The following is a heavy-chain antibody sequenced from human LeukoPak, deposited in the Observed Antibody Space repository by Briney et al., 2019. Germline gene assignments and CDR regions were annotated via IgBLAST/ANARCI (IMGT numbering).Heavy chain of an antibody. Sequence: ASVKVSCKASGYTFTSYDINWVRQVPGQGLEWLGWINTRTGNPTYAQAFAGRFVLSLDSSVGTAYLQISNLKTEDTAVYYCARDPAGWGWFDPWGQGALVTVSS. J-gene: IGHJ5*02. V-gene: IGHV7-4-1*02. CDR1: GYTFTSYD. D-gene: IGHD3-16*01. CDR2: INTRTGNP. CDR3: ARDPAGWGWFDP.